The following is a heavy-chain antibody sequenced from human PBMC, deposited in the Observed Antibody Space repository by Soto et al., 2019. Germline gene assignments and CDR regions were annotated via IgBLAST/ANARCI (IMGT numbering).Heavy chain of an antibody. D-gene: IGHD2-2*01. CDR2: IYPGDSDT. Sequence: GESLKISCKGSGYSFTNYWIAWVCQMPGKGLEWMGIIYPGDSDTTYIPSFQGQVTFSADKSISTAYLKWSSLKASDTAMFYCVRPGFCSRTDCSDFDHCGQGIQVTVP. CDR3: VRPGFCSRTDCSDFDH. J-gene: IGHJ4*02. CDR1: GYSFTNYW. V-gene: IGHV5-51*01.